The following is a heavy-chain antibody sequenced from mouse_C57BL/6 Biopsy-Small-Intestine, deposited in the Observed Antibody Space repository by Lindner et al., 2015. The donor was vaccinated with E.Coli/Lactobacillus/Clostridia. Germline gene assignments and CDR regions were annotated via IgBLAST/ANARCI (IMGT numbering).Heavy chain of an antibody. Sequence: VQLQESGGDLVKPGGSLKLSCAASGFTFSSYGMSWVRQTPDKRLEWVATISSGGSYTYYPDSVKGRFTISRDNAKNTLYLQMSSLKSEDTAMYYCARHDYSNYADYFDYWGQGTTLTVSS. J-gene: IGHJ2*01. CDR2: ISSGGSYT. V-gene: IGHV5-6*01. CDR3: ARHDYSNYADYFDY. CDR1: GFTFSSYG. D-gene: IGHD2-5*01.